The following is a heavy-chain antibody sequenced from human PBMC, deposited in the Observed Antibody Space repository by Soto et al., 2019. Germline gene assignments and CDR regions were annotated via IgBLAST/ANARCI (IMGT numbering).Heavy chain of an antibody. CDR2: INPNSGGT. CDR1: GYTFTGYY. V-gene: IGHV1-2*04. CDR3: ARTTIVVVPAAVDYYYYGMDV. D-gene: IGHD2-2*01. J-gene: IGHJ6*02. Sequence: GASVKVSCKASGYTFTGYYMHWVRQAPGQGLEWMGWINPNSGGTNYAQKIQGWVTMTRDTSISTAYKELSRLKTEDTAVYYCARTTIVVVPAAVDYYYYGMDVWGQGTTVTVSS.